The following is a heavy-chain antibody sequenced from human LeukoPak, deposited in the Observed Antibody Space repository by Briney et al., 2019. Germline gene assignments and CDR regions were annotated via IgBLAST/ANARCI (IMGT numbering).Heavy chain of an antibody. CDR2: ISSGSSAI. Sequence: GGSLRLSCAASGFSFSSYTMNWVRQAPGKGLEWVSYISSGSSAIYYADSVKGRFTISRDNAKNSLYLQMNSLRAEDTAVYYCARGNYGDYDYFDYWGQGTLVTVSS. J-gene: IGHJ4*02. V-gene: IGHV3-48*04. D-gene: IGHD4-17*01. CDR3: ARGNYGDYDYFDY. CDR1: GFSFSSYT.